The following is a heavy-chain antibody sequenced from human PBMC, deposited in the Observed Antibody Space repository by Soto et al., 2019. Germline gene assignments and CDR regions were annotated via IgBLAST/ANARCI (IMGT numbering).Heavy chain of an antibody. D-gene: IGHD1-1*01. Sequence: GGSLRLSCAASGFTFSSYTMIWVRQAPGQGLEWVSCISSSSSDIYYADSVKGRFTISRDNAKNSLYLQMNSLRAEDTAVFYWVQLGYTTADYRCSAPLVTVSS. J-gene: IGHJ4*02. V-gene: IGHV3-21*01. CDR2: ISSSSSDI. CDR3: VQLGYTTADY. CDR1: GFTFSSYT.